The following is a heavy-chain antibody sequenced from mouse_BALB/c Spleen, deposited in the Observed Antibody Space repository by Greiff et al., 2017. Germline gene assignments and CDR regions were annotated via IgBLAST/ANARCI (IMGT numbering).Heavy chain of an antibody. V-gene: IGHV1-63*02. Sequence: QVQLQQSGAELVRPGTSVKISCKASGYTFTNYWLGWVKQRPGHGLEWIGDIYPGGGYTNYNEKFKGKATLTADTSSSTAYMQLSSLTSEDSAVYISARELGRVGYYFDDWGQGTTLTVSS. CDR2: IYPGGGYT. D-gene: IGHD4-1*01. CDR1: GYTFTNYW. CDR3: ARELGRVGYYFDD. J-gene: IGHJ2*01.